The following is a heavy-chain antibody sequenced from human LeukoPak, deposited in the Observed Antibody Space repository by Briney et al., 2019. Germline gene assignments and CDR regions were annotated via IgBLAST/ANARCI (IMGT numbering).Heavy chain of an antibody. D-gene: IGHD3-3*01. CDR1: GFTFSSYG. CDR3: AKDKIFGVTSDYYYYMDV. V-gene: IGHV3-30*18. CDR2: ISYDGSNK. J-gene: IGHJ6*03. Sequence: GGSLRLSCAASGFTFSSYGMHWVRQAPGKGLEWVAVISYDGSNKYYADSVKGRFTISRDNSKNTLYLQINSLRAEDTAIYYCAKDKIFGVTSDYYYYMDVWGKGTTVTVSS.